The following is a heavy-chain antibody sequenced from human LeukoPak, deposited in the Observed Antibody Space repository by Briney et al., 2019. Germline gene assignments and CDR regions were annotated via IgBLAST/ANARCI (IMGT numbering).Heavy chain of an antibody. CDR2: IKPDGNEQ. J-gene: IGHJ4*02. V-gene: IGHV3-7*01. CDR3: GRERVSAYDY. CDR1: GFIFSDYW. Sequence: PGGSLRLSCAASGFIFSDYWMGWVRLAPGKEPQWVASIKPDGNEQYYVDSVRGRFVISRDNSRDPLFLQMYGLRDDDTAVYYCGRERVSAYDYWGQGSLVTVTS.